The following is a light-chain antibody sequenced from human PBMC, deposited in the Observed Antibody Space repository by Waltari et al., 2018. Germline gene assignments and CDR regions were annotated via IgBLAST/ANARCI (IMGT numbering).Light chain of an antibody. CDR1: QSVSSS. J-gene: IGKJ2*01. CDR3: QQRAFWPPT. Sequence: IVLTQSPATLSLSPAEGATLSCRASQSVSSSLAWLQQRPGQAPRLLIYDASSRATGIPARFSGSGSETDFTLTISSLEPEDFAVYDCQQRAFWPPTFGRGTTLEMK. V-gene: IGKV3-11*01. CDR2: DAS.